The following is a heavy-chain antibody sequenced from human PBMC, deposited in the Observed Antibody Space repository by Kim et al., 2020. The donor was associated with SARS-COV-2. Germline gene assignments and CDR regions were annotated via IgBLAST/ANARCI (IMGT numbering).Heavy chain of an antibody. V-gene: IGHV3-23*01. CDR3: AKDDVIVVVTAAILSYYYGMDV. J-gene: IGHJ6*04. CDR2: ISGSGGST. D-gene: IGHD2-2*01. CDR1: GFTFSGYA. Sequence: GGSLRLSCAASGFTFSGYAMSWVRQAPGRGLEWVSPISGSGGSTYYADSVKARFTISRDNSKNTLYLQINSLRPEDTAVYYCAKDDVIVVVTAAILSYYYGMDVWGKGTTVTVSS.